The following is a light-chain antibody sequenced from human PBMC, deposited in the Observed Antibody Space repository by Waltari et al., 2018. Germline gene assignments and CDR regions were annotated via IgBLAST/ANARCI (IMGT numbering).Light chain of an antibody. V-gene: IGKV1-33*01. CDR1: QDINKN. J-gene: IGKJ4*01. CDR3: QHYENLPLT. CDR2: DAS. Sequence: DIQMTQAPSSLSASVGDRVTITCQASQDINKNLNWFQQKPGKAPKVLIFDASSLRTGVPLRVSGSGSGTHFTFTISSLQPEDIATYYCQHYENLPLTFGGGTKVEIK.